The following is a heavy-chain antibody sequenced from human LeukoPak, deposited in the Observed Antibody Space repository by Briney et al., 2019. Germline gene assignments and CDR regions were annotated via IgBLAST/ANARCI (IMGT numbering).Heavy chain of an antibody. CDR1: GGSISSYY. D-gene: IGHD3-16*02. CDR3: ARLFPSYDYVWGSYRINAFDI. Sequence: PSETLSLTCTVSGGSISSYYWSWIRQPPGKGLEWIGYIYYSGSTNYNPSFKSRVTISVDTSKNQFSLKLSSVTAADTAVYYCARLFPSYDYVWGSYRINAFDIWGQGTMVTVSS. J-gene: IGHJ3*02. CDR2: IYYSGST. V-gene: IGHV4-59*08.